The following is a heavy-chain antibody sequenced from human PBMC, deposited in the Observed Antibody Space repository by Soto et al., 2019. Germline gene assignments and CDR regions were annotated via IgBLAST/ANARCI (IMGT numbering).Heavy chain of an antibody. CDR2: ISGSGGST. D-gene: IGHD2-15*01. J-gene: IGHJ4*02. CDR3: TKGATYRSGGSCYDY. V-gene: IGHV3-23*01. CDR1: GFTFSSYA. Sequence: PGGSLRLSCVASGFTFSSYAMSWVRQAPGKGLEWVSDISGSGGSTYYADSVKGRFAISRDSSKNTLFLQMNSLRAEDTAVYYCTKGATYRSGGSCYDYWGQGTLVTVFS.